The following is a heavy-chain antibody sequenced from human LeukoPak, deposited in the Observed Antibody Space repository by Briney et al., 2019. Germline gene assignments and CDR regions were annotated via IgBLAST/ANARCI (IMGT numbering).Heavy chain of an antibody. CDR2: IRYDGSNK. V-gene: IGHV3-30*02. Sequence: GGSLRLSCAASGFTFSSYGMHWVRQAPGKGLEWVAFIRYDGSNKYYADSVKGRFTISRDNSKNTLYLQMNSLRAEDTAVYYCAKQVGTMGRGVITYFDYWGQGTLVTVSS. CDR1: GFTFSSYG. CDR3: AKQVGTMGRGVITYFDY. D-gene: IGHD3-10*01. J-gene: IGHJ4*02.